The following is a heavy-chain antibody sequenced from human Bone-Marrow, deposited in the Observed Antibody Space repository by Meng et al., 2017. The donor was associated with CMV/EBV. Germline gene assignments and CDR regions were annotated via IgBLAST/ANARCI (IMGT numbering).Heavy chain of an antibody. CDR1: GYTFTGYY. CDR3: ARDGNYDFWSGSHPLGMDV. Sequence: ASVKVSCKASGYTFTGYYMHWVRQAPGQGLEWMGWINPNSGGTNYAQKFQGRVTMTRDTSISTVYMELSRLRSDDTAVYYCARDGNYDFWSGSHPLGMDVWGQGTTVTVSS. V-gene: IGHV1-2*02. D-gene: IGHD3-3*01. J-gene: IGHJ6*02. CDR2: INPNSGGT.